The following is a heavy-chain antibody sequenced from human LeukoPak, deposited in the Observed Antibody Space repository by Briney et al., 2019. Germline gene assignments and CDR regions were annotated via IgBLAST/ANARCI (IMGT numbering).Heavy chain of an antibody. Sequence: GGSLRLSCAASGFTFSSYWMSWVRQAPGQGLDWVANIKQDGSEKYYVDSVKGRFTISRDNAKNSLYLQMNSLRAEDTAVYYCARAPAGYYYYYMDVWGKGTTVTVSS. J-gene: IGHJ6*03. V-gene: IGHV3-7*01. CDR2: IKQDGSEK. CDR1: GFTFSSYW. CDR3: ARAPAGYYYYYMDV.